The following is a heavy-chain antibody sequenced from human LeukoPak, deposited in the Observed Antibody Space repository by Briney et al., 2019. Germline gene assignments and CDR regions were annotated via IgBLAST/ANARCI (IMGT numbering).Heavy chain of an antibody. J-gene: IGHJ4*02. D-gene: IGHD6-19*01. CDR2: IDSDGSST. V-gene: IGHV3-74*01. CDR3: ARVRSSGWSYFDY. CDR1: GFTFSSYW. Sequence: GGSLRLSCAASGFTFSSYWMHWVRQAPGKGLVWVSRIDSDGSSTSYADSVKGRFTISRDNAKNTEYQQMNSLRAEDTAVYYCARVRSSGWSYFDYWGQGTLVTVSS.